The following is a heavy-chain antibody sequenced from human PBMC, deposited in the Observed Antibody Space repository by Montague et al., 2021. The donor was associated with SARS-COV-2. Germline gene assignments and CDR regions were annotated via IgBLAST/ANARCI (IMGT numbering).Heavy chain of an antibody. D-gene: IGHD3-9*01. V-gene: IGHV6-1*01. CDR1: GDSVSSKSVA. Sequence: CAISGDSVSSKSVAWNRIRQSPSRGLEWLGRTYYRSKWDSDYAXXXKXXLVITPDTSKNQVSLQLNSVIPEDTAVYFCASSGITLTGLDAFDIWGQGTMVTVSS. CDR2: TYYRSKWDS. J-gene: IGHJ3*02. CDR3: ASSGITLTGLDAFDI.